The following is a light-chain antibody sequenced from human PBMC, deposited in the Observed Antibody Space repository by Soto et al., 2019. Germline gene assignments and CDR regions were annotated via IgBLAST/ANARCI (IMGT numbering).Light chain of an antibody. V-gene: IGKV1-8*01. J-gene: IGKJ4*01. Sequence: AIRMSHSPSSLSASTGDRVTITRRASTGISSYLAWYQQKPGKAPKLLIYAASTLQSGVPSRFSGSGSGTDFTLTVNCLQSEDFATYYCQQYYSYPLPCGGGTKVDIK. CDR1: TGISSY. CDR3: QQYYSYPLP. CDR2: AAS.